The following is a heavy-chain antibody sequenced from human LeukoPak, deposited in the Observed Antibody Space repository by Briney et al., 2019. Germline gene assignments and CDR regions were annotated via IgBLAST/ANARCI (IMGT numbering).Heavy chain of an antibody. CDR3: AKDYGDYDGFDP. D-gene: IGHD4-17*01. CDR1: GFTFSDYN. V-gene: IGHV3-11*01. J-gene: IGHJ5*02. Sequence: GGSLRLYCAASGFTFSDYNMSWIRQAPGKGLEWVSYISSSGSTIYYADSVKGRFTISRDTAKNSLYLQMNSLRAEDTAVYYCAKDYGDYDGFDPWGQGTLVSVSS. CDR2: ISSSGSTI.